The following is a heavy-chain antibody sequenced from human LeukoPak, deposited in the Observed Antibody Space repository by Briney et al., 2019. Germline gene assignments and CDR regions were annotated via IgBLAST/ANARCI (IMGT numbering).Heavy chain of an antibody. CDR1: GFTFSSYE. CDR2: ISSSGSTI. J-gene: IGHJ6*03. Sequence: GGSLRLSCAASGFTFSSYEMNWVRQAPGKGLEWVSYISSSGSTIYYADSVKGRFTISRDNSKNTLYLQMNSLRAEDTAVYYCARDHYYYYMDVWGKGTTVTISS. CDR3: ARDHYYYYMDV. V-gene: IGHV3-48*03.